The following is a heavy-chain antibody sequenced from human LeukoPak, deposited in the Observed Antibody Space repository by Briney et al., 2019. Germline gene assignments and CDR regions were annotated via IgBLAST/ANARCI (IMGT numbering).Heavy chain of an antibody. CDR1: GYIFTNYP. CDR2: INTGNGNT. CDR3: ARDRAMADY. J-gene: IGHJ4*02. Sequence: ASVTDSCKASGYIFTNYPIHWVRPAPGQRLEWMGWINTGNGNTKYSQKFEGRVTVTRDTSATAAYMELSSLRSEDTAVYYCARDRAMADYWGQGTLVTVSS. V-gene: IGHV1-3*04. D-gene: IGHD5-18*01.